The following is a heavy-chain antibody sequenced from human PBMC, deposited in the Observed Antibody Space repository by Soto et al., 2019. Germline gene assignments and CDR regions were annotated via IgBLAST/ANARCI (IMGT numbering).Heavy chain of an antibody. J-gene: IGHJ4*02. D-gene: IGHD6-6*01. CDR3: AREWYSSSGPHFDC. CDR2: MDSGGST. Sequence: GGSLRLSCAASGFSVGSNYMTWVRQAPGKGLEWVSLMDSGGSTYYADSVKGRFTISRDNSKNTLYLQMNSLRAEDTAVYHRAREWYSSSGPHFDCWGQGTLVTVSS. CDR1: GFSVGSNY. V-gene: IGHV3-53*01.